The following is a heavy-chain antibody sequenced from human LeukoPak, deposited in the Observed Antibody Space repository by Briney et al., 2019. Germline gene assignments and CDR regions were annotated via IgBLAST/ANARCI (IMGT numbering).Heavy chain of an antibody. J-gene: IGHJ4*02. V-gene: IGHV3-33*08. CDR1: GISFSSHG. CDR3: ARARNDYDSNGFSFLDY. Sequence: PGVPLTLLCAASGISFSSHGMHWLRQSPGKALEWLAYIWYDGSNIYDADSVKGRLTISRDNSKNTLYLKMNSLRAEDTALYYCARARNDYDSNGFSFLDYWGQGTLVTVSS. CDR2: IWYDGSNI. D-gene: IGHD3-22*01.